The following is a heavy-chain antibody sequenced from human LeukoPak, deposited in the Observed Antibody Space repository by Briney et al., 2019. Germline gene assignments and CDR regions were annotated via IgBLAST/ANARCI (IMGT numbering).Heavy chain of an antibody. Sequence: AASVKVSCKASGYTFTAYNLHWVRQAPGQGLEWMGYINPNSGATNNAQKFQGRVTMTRDTSVSTAYMELSRLTSDDTAVYYCARDYRAGHQGNWFDSWGQGTLVTVSS. CDR1: GYTFTAYN. CDR2: INPNSGAT. V-gene: IGHV1-2*02. D-gene: IGHD1-26*01. J-gene: IGHJ5*01. CDR3: ARDYRAGHQGNWFDS.